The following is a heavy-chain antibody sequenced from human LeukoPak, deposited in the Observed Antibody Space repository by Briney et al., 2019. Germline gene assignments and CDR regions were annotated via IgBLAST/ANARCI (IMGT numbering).Heavy chain of an antibody. CDR2: IKEHGSEK. J-gene: IGHJ5*02. V-gene: IGHV3-7*01. CDR1: GFTFSSYW. Sequence: GGSLRLSCAASGFTFSSYWMTWVRQAPGKGLEWVASIKEHGSEKYFVYSVKGRFTISRDDAKNSVYMQMDSLTAEDTAVYCCARILWGSSASNWFDPWGQGTQVTVST. D-gene: IGHD6-25*01. CDR3: ARILWGSSASNWFDP.